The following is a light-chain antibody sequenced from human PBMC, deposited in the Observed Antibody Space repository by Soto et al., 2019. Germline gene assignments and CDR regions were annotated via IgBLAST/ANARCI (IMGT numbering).Light chain of an antibody. J-gene: IGLJ1*01. V-gene: IGLV2-8*01. CDR3: SSYAGSNTDYV. Sequence: QSALTQPPSASGSPGQSVTISCTGTSSDVGGYKYVSWYQQHPGKVPKLMIYEVSKLPSGVPDRFSGSKSGNTASLTVSGLQAEDDADYYCSSYAGSNTDYVFGTGTKVTVL. CDR1: SSDVGGYKY. CDR2: EVS.